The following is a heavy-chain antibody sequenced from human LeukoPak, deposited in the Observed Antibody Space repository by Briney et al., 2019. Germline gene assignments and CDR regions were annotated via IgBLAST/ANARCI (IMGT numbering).Heavy chain of an antibody. V-gene: IGHV3-23*01. CDR3: AKGTQDAMWGWIDY. CDR2: ISGSGGST. D-gene: IGHD7-27*01. J-gene: IGHJ4*02. Sequence: GGSLRLSCAASGFTFSSYAMSWVRQAPGKGLEWVSAISGSGGSTYYADSVKGRFTISRDNSKNTLYLQMNSLRAEDTAVYYCAKGTQDAMWGWIDYWGQGTLVTVSS. CDR1: GFTFSSYA.